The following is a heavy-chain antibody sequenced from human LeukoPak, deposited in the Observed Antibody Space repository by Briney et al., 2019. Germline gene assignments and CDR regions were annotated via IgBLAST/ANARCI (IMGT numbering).Heavy chain of an antibody. D-gene: IGHD5-18*01. CDR3: AKGLDTAISF. CDR2: IYYKSKWHS. V-gene: IGHV6-1*01. Sequence: SQTLSLTCAISGDSVSSNSATWNWIRQSPSRGLEWLGRIYYKSKWHSDYAVSVKSRILLNPDTSKNQFSLQLNSVTHDDTAVYYWAKGLDTAISFWGQGTLVTVSS. J-gene: IGHJ4*02. CDR1: GDSVSSNSAT.